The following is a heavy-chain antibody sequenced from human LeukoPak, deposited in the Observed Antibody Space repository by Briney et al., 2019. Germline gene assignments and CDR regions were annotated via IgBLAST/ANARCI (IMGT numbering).Heavy chain of an antibody. Sequence: AGGSLRLSCAASGFTFSDYAMSWLRQAPGRGLEGVSAISDTGVDTYYADSVKGRFTMSRDNSQSTLFLQMNRLRGEDTAVYYCANGNSNSPKDYWGQGTLVTVSS. V-gene: IGHV3-23*01. CDR3: ANGNSNSPKDY. CDR1: GFTFSDYA. D-gene: IGHD2-2*01. J-gene: IGHJ4*02. CDR2: ISDTGVDT.